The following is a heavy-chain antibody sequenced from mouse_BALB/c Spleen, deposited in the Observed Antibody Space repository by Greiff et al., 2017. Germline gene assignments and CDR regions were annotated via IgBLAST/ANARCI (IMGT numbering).Heavy chain of an antibody. Sequence: VHLVESGPQLVRPGASVKISCKASGYSFTSYWMHWVKQRPGQGLEWIGMIDPSDSETRLNQKFKDKATLTVDKSSSTAYMQLSSPTSEDSAVYYCARDESLYAMDYWGQGTSVTVSS. J-gene: IGHJ4*01. CDR1: GYSFTSYW. V-gene: IGHV1S126*01. CDR3: ARDESLYAMDY. CDR2: IDPSDSET.